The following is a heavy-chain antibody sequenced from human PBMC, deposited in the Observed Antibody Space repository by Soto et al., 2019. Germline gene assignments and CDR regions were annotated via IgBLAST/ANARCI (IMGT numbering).Heavy chain of an antibody. J-gene: IGHJ4*02. Sequence: ASVKVSCKASGYTFTSYYMHRVRQAPGQGLEWMGIINPSGGSTSYAQKFQGRVTMTRDTSTSTVYMELSSLRSEDTAVYYCARGGRDYDSSGYYEPHFDYWGQGTLVTVSS. CDR1: GYTFTSYY. CDR2: INPSGGST. V-gene: IGHV1-46*01. CDR3: ARGGRDYDSSGYYEPHFDY. D-gene: IGHD3-22*01.